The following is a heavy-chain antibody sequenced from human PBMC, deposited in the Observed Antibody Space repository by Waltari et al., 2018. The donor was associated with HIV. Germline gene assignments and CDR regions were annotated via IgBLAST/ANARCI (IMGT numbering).Heavy chain of an antibody. J-gene: IGHJ5*02. Sequence: QVQLQESGPGLVKFSQTLSLTCNVSGASITSGNYFCTWVRQPAGKTLEWIGRISTSENIKANTSLTGRVTIARDTSNNHFSRTGTSVTATDTAFYYGAREALVYKYGRYCSDDDCYSRWFDPWGHGTQVTVSS. CDR2: ISTSENI. D-gene: IGHD2-21*02. CDR3: AREALVYKYGRYCSDDDCYSRWFDP. V-gene: IGHV4-61*02. CDR1: GASITSGNYF.